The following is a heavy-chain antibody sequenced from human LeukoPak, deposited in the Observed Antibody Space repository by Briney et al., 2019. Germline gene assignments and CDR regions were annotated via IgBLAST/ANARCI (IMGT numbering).Heavy chain of an antibody. CDR2: ISSSGSTI. CDR1: GFTFSDYY. V-gene: IGHV3-11*01. CDR3: AKGTKPVMTIPDY. Sequence: PGGSLRLSSAASGFTFSDYYMSWIRQAPGKGLEWVSYISSSGSTIYYADSVKGRFTISRDNAKNSLYLQMNSLRAEDTAMYYCAKGTKPVMTIPDYWGQGILVTVSS. J-gene: IGHJ4*02. D-gene: IGHD1/OR15-1a*01.